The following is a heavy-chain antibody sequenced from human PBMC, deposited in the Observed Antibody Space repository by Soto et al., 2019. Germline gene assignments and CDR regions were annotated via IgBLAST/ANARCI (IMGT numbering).Heavy chain of an antibody. CDR2: IYHSGSP. CDR3: AGEFGGFPYCFAC. CDR1: GGSVSSGVYY. D-gene: IGHD3-16*01. V-gene: IGHV4-61*08. J-gene: IGHJ4*01. Sequence: ASQTLSLTCTLSGGSVSSGVYYWSWIRQPPGKGLEWTAYIYHSGSPNYNPSLRSRVTISVDTSKNQFSLKLSSVTAAATAVYYCAGEFGGFPYCFACWGQGTLVTVSS.